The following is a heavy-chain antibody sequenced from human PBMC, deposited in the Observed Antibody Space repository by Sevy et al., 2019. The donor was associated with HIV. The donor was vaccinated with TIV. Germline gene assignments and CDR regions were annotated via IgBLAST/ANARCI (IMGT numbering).Heavy chain of an antibody. Sequence: GGSLRLSCAGSRLIFSRYAMSWVRQAPGKGLEWVSAISRSGESTYYADSVKGRFTISRDTSKNTLYLQMNNLRAEDTAVYYCATTYYFEGSSPPLPNYWGQGTLVTVSS. V-gene: IGHV3-23*01. CDR1: RLIFSRYA. J-gene: IGHJ4*02. D-gene: IGHD3-22*01. CDR3: ATTYYFEGSSPPLPNY. CDR2: ISRSGEST.